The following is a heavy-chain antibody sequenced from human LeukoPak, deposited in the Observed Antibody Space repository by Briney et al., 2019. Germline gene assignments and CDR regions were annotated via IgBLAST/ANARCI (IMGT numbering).Heavy chain of an antibody. V-gene: IGHV4-59*01. D-gene: IGHD1-20*01. CDR2: IYYSGST. CDR1: GGSISSYY. Sequence: SETLSLTCTVSGGSISSYYWSWIRQPPGKGLEWIGYIYYSGSTNYNPSLKSRVTISVDTSKNQFSLKLSSVTAADTAVYYCARDVGYNWNHNWFDPWGQGTLVTVPS. CDR3: ARDVGYNWNHNWFDP. J-gene: IGHJ5*02.